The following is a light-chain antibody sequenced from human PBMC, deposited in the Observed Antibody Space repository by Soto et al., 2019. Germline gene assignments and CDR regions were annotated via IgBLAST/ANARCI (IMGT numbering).Light chain of an antibody. CDR3: GAWDGSLNAVV. CDR2: DNN. CDR1: SSNIGNNN. J-gene: IGLJ2*01. V-gene: IGLV1-51*01. Sequence: QSVLTQPPSVSAAPGQKVTISCSGSSSNIGNNNVFWYQHLPGTAPKLLIHDNNKRPSGIPDRFSGSKSGTSATLGITGLQTGDEADYYCGAWDGSLNAVVFGGGTKVTVL.